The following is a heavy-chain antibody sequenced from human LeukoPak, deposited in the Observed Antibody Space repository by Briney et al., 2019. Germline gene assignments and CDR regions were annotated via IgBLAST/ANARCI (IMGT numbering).Heavy chain of an antibody. CDR3: ARRWNYKDGFDI. CDR2: IYYSGNT. V-gene: IGHV4-39*01. CDR1: GASLSSNSYC. Sequence: SETLSLTCTVSGASLSSNSYCWGWIRQPPGKGLEWIGSIYYSGNTYHNVSLESRVTTSVDTSKYQFSLRLSSVTAADTAVYYCARRWNYKDGFDIWGQGKMVTVSS. D-gene: IGHD1-7*01. J-gene: IGHJ3*02.